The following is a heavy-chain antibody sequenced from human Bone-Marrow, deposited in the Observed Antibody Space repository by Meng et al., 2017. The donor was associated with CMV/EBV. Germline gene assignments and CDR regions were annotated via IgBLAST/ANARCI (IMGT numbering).Heavy chain of an antibody. Sequence: GESLKISCTASGFTFSTYDFHWVRQPTGKGLEWVSSIGTVGDTYSIGSVKGRFIISREDAKNSVYLQMNGRRDRDTGLYYCARARSPTHFVDWGQGALVTVSS. CDR2: IGTVGDT. CDR3: ARARSPTHFVD. V-gene: IGHV3-13*01. J-gene: IGHJ4*02. D-gene: IGHD2/OR15-2a*01. CDR1: GFTFSTYD.